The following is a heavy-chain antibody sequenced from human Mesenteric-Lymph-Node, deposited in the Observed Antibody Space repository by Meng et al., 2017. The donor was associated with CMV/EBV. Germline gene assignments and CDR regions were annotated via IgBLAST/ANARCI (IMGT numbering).Heavy chain of an antibody. CDR3: AREGYSGYDY. V-gene: IGHV1-46*01. D-gene: IGHD5-12*01. CDR2: INPSGGST. CDR1: RYTFTDYF. J-gene: IGHJ4*02. Sequence: ASVKVSCKASRYTFTDYFIQWMRQAPGQGLEWMGIINPSGGSTSYAQKFQGRVTMTRDTSTSTVYMELSSLRSEDTAVYYCAREGYSGYDYWGQGTLVTVSS.